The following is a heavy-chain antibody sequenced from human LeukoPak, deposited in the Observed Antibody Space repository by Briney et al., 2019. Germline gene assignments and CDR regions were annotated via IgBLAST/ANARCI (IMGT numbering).Heavy chain of an antibody. Sequence: ASVKVSCKASGYTFTGHYIHWVRQAPGQGLEWMGIINPSGGSTSYAQKFQGRVTMTRDTSTSTVYMELSSLRSEDTAVYYCASSQESSGYDYWGQGTLVTVSS. D-gene: IGHD6-25*01. V-gene: IGHV1-46*01. J-gene: IGHJ4*02. CDR3: ASSQESSGYDY. CDR1: GYTFTGHY. CDR2: INPSGGST.